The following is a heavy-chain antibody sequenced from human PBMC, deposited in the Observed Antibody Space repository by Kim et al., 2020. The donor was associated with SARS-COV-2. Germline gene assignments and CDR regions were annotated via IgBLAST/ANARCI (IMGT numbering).Heavy chain of an antibody. V-gene: IGHV1-3*01. CDR1: GYTFTSYA. Sequence: ASVKVSCKASGYTFTSYAMHWVRQAPGQRLEWMGWINAGNGNTKYSQKFQGRVTITRDTSASTAYMELSSLRSEDTAVYYCARVRWLQSRGVRDQKQSFDYWGQGTLVTVSS. CDR3: ARVRWLQSRGVRDQKQSFDY. J-gene: IGHJ4*02. D-gene: IGHD5-12*01. CDR2: INAGNGNT.